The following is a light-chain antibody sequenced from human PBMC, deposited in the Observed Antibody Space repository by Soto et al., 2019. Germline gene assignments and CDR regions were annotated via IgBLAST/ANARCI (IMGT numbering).Light chain of an antibody. CDR1: QAMSTW. J-gene: IGKJ4*01. Sequence: DIQMTQSPSYVSASVGDRVTITCRASQAMSTWLAWYQQQPGKAPKLLIYAASSLQSGVPSRFSGSGSWTDFTLTISSLQPEDFGTYYCQQANRFPLTFGGGTKVEIK. V-gene: IGKV1D-12*01. CDR2: AAS. CDR3: QQANRFPLT.